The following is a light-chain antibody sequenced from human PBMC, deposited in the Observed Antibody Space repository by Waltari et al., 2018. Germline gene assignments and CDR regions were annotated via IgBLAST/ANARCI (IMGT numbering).Light chain of an antibody. J-gene: IGLJ3*02. CDR2: DVS. CDR1: SSDVGGYNH. CDR3: SSYTSSSTRV. Sequence: QSALPQPASVSGSPGQSITISCTGTSSDVGGYNHVFWYQQHPRKAPKLMIYDVSNRPSGVSNRFSGSKSGNTASLTISGLQAEDEADYYCSSYTSSSTRVFGGGTKLTVL. V-gene: IGLV2-14*01.